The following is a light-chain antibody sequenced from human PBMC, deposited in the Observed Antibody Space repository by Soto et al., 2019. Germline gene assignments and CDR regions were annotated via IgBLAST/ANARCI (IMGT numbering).Light chain of an antibody. Sequence: QSALTQPRSVSGSPGQSVTISCTGTGNDIGGYNYVTWYQQRPGRPPKLMIYDVSKRPSGVPDRFSGSKSGNAASLTISGLQADDEADYYCCSYAVDYTVVFGGGTKLTVL. CDR1: GNDIGGYNY. V-gene: IGLV2-11*01. J-gene: IGLJ3*02. CDR3: CSYAVDYTVV. CDR2: DVS.